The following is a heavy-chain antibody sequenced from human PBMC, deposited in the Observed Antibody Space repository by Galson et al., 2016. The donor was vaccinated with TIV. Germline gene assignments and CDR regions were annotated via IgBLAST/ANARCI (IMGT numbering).Heavy chain of an antibody. CDR2: ISYDGGNK. Sequence: SLRLSCAASGFAFSRYSIHWVRQAPGKGLEWVAVISYDGGNKYYADSVKGRFTISRDNSKNTLYLQMNSLGPEDTAIYYCARTLPVYSYGDIDVSDIWGQGTMVTVSS. CDR1: GFAFSRYS. CDR3: ARTLPVYSYGDIDVSDI. V-gene: IGHV3-30-3*01. D-gene: IGHD3-16*01. J-gene: IGHJ3*02.